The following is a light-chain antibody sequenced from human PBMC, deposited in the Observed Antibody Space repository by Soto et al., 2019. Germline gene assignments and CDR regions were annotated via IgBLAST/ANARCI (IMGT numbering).Light chain of an antibody. CDR3: QQSYSAPYT. J-gene: IGKJ2*01. CDR1: QSVLYGRNNKSY. Sequence: DIVMTQSPDSLAVSLGERATINCKSSQSVLYGRNNKSYLVWYQQKPGQPPKLLIYSASTRESGVPDRFSGSGSVTDFTRTISSLQAEDVAVYYCQQSYSAPYTFGQGTKLEIK. CDR2: SAS. V-gene: IGKV4-1*01.